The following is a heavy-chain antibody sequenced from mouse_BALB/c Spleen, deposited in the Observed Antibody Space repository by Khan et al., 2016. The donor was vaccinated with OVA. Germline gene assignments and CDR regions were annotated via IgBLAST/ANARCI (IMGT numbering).Heavy chain of an antibody. CDR1: GFTIKDTY. Sequence: EVELVESGTELIKPGASVKLSCTASGFTIKDTYIHWVKERPEQGPEWIGRIDPANGDTKYDPKFQGKATITADTSSNTAYLQLSSLTSEDTAVYYCATLDGSPFTYWGQGTLVTVSA. J-gene: IGHJ3*01. V-gene: IGHV14-3*02. CDR2: IDPANGDT. CDR3: ATLDGSPFTY. D-gene: IGHD1-1*02.